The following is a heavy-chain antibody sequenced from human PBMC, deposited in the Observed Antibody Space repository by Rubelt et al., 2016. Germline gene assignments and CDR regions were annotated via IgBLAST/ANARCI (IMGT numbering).Heavy chain of an antibody. CDR2: IIPIFGTA. CDR1: GYTLTELS. D-gene: IGHD2-15*01. J-gene: IGHJ5*02. V-gene: IGHV1-69*13. CDR3: ASLYSLFAWFDP. Sequence: QVQLVQSGAEVKKPGASVKVSCKVSGYTLTELSMHWVRQAPGKGLEWMGGIIPIFGTAGCAGSVWGRVTLHAEDGRGAAYRELRSRGSEDTAVYDCASLYSLFAWFDPWGQGTLVTVSS.